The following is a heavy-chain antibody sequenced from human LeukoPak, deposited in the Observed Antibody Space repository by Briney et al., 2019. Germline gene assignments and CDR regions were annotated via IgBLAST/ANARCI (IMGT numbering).Heavy chain of an antibody. Sequence: SETLSLTCTVSGGSISSYYWSWIRQPPGKGLEWIGYIYYSGSTNYNPSLKSRVTISVDTSKNQFSLKLSPVTAADTAVYYCARDMGYCSSTSCYVYYGMDVWGQGTTVTVSS. D-gene: IGHD2-2*01. CDR2: IYYSGST. CDR1: GGSISSYY. CDR3: ARDMGYCSSTSCYVYYGMDV. V-gene: IGHV4-59*01. J-gene: IGHJ6*02.